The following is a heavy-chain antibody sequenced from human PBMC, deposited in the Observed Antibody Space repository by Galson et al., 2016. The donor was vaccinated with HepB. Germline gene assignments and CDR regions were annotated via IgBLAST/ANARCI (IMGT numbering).Heavy chain of an antibody. CDR1: GNIFTSYG. J-gene: IGHJ4*02. CDR2: TSAYNGNT. D-gene: IGHD3-10*01. CDR3: ASRSGSYAEAFDY. Sequence: SVKVSCKAAGNIFTSYGFSWVRQAPGQGLEWMGWTSAYNGNTDYAQNFQDRVTLTIDTSTSTAYMELRGLRSDDTTIYYCASRSGSYAEAFDYWGQGTLVTVSS. V-gene: IGHV1-18*01.